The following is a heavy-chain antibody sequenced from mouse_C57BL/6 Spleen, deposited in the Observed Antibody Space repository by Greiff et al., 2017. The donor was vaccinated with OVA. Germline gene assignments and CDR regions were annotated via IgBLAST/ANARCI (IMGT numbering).Heavy chain of an antibody. J-gene: IGHJ4*01. V-gene: IGHV5-17*01. CDR1: GFTFSDYG. CDR2: ISSGSSTI. D-gene: IGHD1-1*01. CDR3: AREDGSSYGAMDY. Sequence: EVQVVESGGGLVKTGGSLKLSCAASGFTFSDYGMHWVRQAPEKGLEWVAYISSGSSTIYYADTVKGRFTISRDNAKNTLFLQMTSLRSEDTAMYYCAREDGSSYGAMDYWGQGTSVTVSS.